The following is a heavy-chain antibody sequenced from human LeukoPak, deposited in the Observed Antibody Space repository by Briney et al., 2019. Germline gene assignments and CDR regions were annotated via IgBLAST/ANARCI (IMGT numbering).Heavy chain of an antibody. V-gene: IGHV3-64D*09. CDR2: ISSNGGST. J-gene: IGHJ4*02. Sequence: GGSLRLSCSASGFTFSSYAMHWVRQAPGKGLEYVSAISSNGGSTYYADSVKGRFTISRDNSKNTLCLQMSSLRAEDTAVYYCVKPQPGGGFDYWGQGTLVTVSS. CDR3: VKPQPGGGFDY. D-gene: IGHD1-14*01. CDR1: GFTFSSYA.